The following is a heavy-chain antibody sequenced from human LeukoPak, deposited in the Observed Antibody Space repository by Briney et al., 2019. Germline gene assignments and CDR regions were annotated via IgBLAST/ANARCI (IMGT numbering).Heavy chain of an antibody. Sequence: GGSLRLSCAASGFTFSIYAMHWVRQAPGKGLEWVALISYDGSNKYYADSVKGRFTISRDNSKNTLYLQVNSLRAEDTAVYYCVKDGSGSYYTYYFDYWGQGTLVTVSS. CDR2: ISYDGSNK. V-gene: IGHV3-30-3*01. J-gene: IGHJ4*02. CDR3: VKDGSGSYYTYYFDY. D-gene: IGHD3-10*01. CDR1: GFTFSIYA.